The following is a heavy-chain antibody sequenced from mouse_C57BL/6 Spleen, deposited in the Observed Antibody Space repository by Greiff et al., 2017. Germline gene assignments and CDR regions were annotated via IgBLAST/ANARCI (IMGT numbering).Heavy chain of an antibody. CDR3: ARASRGYFDY. CDR2: IDPSDSYT. V-gene: IGHV1-50*01. J-gene: IGHJ2*01. D-gene: IGHD3-1*01. CDR1: GYTFTSYW. Sequence: QVQLQQPGAELVKPGASVKLSCKASGYTFTSYWMQWVKQRPGQGLEWIGEIDPSDSYTNYNQKFKGKATLTVDTSSSTAYMQLSSLTSEDSAVYYCARASRGYFDYGGQDTTLTVSS.